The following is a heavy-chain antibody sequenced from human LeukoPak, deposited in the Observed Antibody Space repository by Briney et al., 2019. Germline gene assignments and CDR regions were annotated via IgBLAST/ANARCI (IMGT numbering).Heavy chain of an antibody. D-gene: IGHD1-26*01. CDR1: GFTFSSYW. CDR3: AKATAKVGATDKIYDY. V-gene: IGHV3-7*03. CDR2: IKQDGSEK. Sequence: GGSLRLSCAASGFTFSSYWMSWVRQAPGKGLEWVANIKQDGSEKYYVDSVKGRFTISRDNAKNSLYLQMNSLRAEDTAVYYCAKATAKVGATDKIYDYWGQGTLVTVSS. J-gene: IGHJ4*02.